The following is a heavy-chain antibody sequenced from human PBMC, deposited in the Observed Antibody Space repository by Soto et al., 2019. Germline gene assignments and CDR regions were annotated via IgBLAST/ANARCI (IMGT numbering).Heavy chain of an antibody. V-gene: IGHV1-69*04. D-gene: IGHD1-26*01. CDR3: AREYSGDYFDY. J-gene: IGHJ4*02. Sequence: SVKVSCTASGGTFSSYTISWVRQAPGQGLEWMGRIIPILGIANYAQKFQGRVTITADKSTSTAYMELSSLRSEDTAVYYCAREYSGDYFDYWGQGTLVTVSS. CDR1: GGTFSSYT. CDR2: IIPILGIA.